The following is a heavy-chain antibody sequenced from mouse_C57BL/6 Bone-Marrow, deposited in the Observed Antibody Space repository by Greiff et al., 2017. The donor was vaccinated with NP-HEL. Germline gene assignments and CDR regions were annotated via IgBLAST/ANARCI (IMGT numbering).Heavy chain of an antibody. J-gene: IGHJ2*01. CDR2: IHPNSGST. Sequence: QVQLQQPGAALVKPGASVKLSCKASGYTFTSYWMNWVKQRPGQGLEWIGMIHPNSGSTNYHEKFKSKATLTVDKSSSTAYMQLSSLTSEDSAVYYCARVYYDFDYWGQGTTLTVSA. CDR3: ARVYYDFDY. D-gene: IGHD2-1*01. V-gene: IGHV1-64*01. CDR1: GYTFTSYW.